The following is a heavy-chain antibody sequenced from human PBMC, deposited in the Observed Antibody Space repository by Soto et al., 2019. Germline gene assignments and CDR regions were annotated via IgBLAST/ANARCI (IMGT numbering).Heavy chain of an antibody. CDR1: GFTFSDYY. CDR3: ARAKLYLPYSSSSPGGWFDP. J-gene: IGHJ5*02. D-gene: IGHD6-13*01. Sequence: PGGSLRLSCAASGFTFSDYYMSWIRQAPGKGLEWVSYISSSSSYTNYADSVKGRFTISRDNAKNSLYLQMNSLRAEDTAVYYCARAKLYLPYSSSSPGGWFDPWGQGTLVTVSS. CDR2: ISSSSSYT. V-gene: IGHV3-11*06.